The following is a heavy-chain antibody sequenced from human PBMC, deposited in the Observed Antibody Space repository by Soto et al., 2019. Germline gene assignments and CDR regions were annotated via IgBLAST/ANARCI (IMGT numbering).Heavy chain of an antibody. Sequence: QVQLQESGPGLVKPSETLSVTCTVSGGSVSSRSHFWSWIRQPPGGGLQWIGYIFYSGSTNYNPSLTRRATLSVDTSRNQFSLRLTSVTAADTAFYYCARYDAESGSNKIDPWGQGTLVTVSS. V-gene: IGHV4-61*01. CDR2: IFYSGST. CDR1: GGSVSSRSHF. CDR3: ARYDAESGSNKIDP. J-gene: IGHJ5*02. D-gene: IGHD5-12*01.